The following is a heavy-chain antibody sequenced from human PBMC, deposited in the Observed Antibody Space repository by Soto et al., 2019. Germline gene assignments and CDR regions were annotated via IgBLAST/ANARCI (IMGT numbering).Heavy chain of an antibody. J-gene: IGHJ6*02. V-gene: IGHV3-53*01. CDR3: ARDRVYDSSGYWYYYYYGMDV. CDR2: IYSGGST. D-gene: IGHD3-22*01. CDR1: GFTVSSNY. Sequence: GGSLRLSCAASGFTVSSNYMSWVRQAPGKGLEWVSVIYSGGSTYYADSVKGRFTISRDNPKNTLYLQMNSLRAEDTAVYYCARDRVYDSSGYWYYYYYGMDVWGQGTTVTVSS.